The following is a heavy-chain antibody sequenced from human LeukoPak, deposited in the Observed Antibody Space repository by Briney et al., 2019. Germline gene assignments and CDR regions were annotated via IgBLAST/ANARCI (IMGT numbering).Heavy chain of an antibody. J-gene: IGHJ5*02. V-gene: IGHV1-18*01. CDR3: ARVLTMVRGDLAGWFDP. CDR2: ISAYNGNT. CDR1: GYTFTSYG. Sequence: ASVKVSCKASGYTFTSYGISWVRQAPGQGLEWMGWISAYNGNTNYAQKLQGRVTMTTDTSTSTAYMELRSLRSDDTAVYYCARVLTMVRGDLAGWFDPWGQGTLVTVSS. D-gene: IGHD3-10*01.